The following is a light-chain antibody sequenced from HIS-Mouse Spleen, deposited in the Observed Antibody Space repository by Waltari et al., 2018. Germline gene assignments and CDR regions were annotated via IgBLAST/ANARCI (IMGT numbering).Light chain of an antibody. V-gene: IGLV2-14*03. CDR1: SSDCGGYNS. CDR2: DVS. CDR3: SSYTSSSSEV. Sequence: QSALTQSASVSGSPGQSITIASTGTSSDCGGYNSVSWCQQPPGKAPKLMVYDVSNRPSGVSNRFSGSKSGNTASLTISGLQAEDEADYYCSSYTSSSSEVFGGGTKLTVL. J-gene: IGLJ2*01.